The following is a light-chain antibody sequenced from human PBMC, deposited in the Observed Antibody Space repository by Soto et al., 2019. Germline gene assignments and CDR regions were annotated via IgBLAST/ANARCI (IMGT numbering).Light chain of an antibody. V-gene: IGLV2-14*02. CDR3: SSFTSTTTYV. J-gene: IGLJ1*01. CDR2: DVS. Sequence: QSALTQPASVSGSPGQSIAISCTGTSSDVGSHDLVSWYQQQSGKVPKLIIYDVSSRPSGVSNRFSGSKSGNTASLTISGLQAEYEADYYCSSFTSTTTYVFGTGTKVTVL. CDR1: SSDVGSHDL.